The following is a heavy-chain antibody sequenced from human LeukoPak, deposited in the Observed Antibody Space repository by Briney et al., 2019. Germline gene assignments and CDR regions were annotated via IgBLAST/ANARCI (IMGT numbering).Heavy chain of an antibody. CDR2: IYYSGST. J-gene: IGHJ4*02. CDR3: ARVPAAAGIDY. D-gene: IGHD6-13*01. V-gene: IGHV4-39*01. Sequence: SETLSLTCTVSGGSISSSSCYWGWIRQPPGKGLEWIGSIYYSGSTYYNPSLKSRVTISVDTSKNQFSLKLSSVTAADTAVYYCARVPAAAGIDYWGQGTLVTVSS. CDR1: GGSISSSSCY.